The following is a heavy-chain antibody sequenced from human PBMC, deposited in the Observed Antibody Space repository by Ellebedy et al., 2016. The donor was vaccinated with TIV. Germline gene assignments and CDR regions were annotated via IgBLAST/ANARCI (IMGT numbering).Heavy chain of an antibody. Sequence: GGSLRLSCAASGFTFSSYWMSWVRQAPGKGLEWVSSVSSSSSYIYYADSVKGRFTISRDNAKNSLYLQMNSLRAEDTAVYYCARLGYSYGDYYFDYWGQGTLVTVSS. V-gene: IGHV3-21*01. CDR3: ARLGYSYGDYYFDY. CDR1: GFTFSSYW. J-gene: IGHJ4*02. D-gene: IGHD5-18*01. CDR2: VSSSSSYI.